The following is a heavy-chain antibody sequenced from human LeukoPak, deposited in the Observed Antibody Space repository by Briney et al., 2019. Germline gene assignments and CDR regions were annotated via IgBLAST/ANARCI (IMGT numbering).Heavy chain of an antibody. CDR3: ARDPSGHEGFDY. CDR2: ICYDGSKK. J-gene: IGHJ4*02. D-gene: IGHD2-15*01. CDR1: GFTFSSYG. V-gene: IGHV3-33*01. Sequence: GRSLRLSCAASGFTFSSYGIHWVRQAPGKGLEWVAVICYDGSKKYYADSVKGRFTISRDNSKNTLYLQMNSLRAEDTAVYYCARDPSGHEGFDYWGQGTLVTVSS.